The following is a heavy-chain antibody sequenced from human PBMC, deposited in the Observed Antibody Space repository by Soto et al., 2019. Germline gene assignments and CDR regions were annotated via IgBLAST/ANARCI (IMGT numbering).Heavy chain of an antibody. V-gene: IGHV4-30-2*01. CDR3: ARGRGIMGQGYYLEY. CDR2: IYYSGTT. CDR1: GDSISNGGYS. J-gene: IGHJ4*02. Sequence: QLQLQESGSGLVKPSQTLSLTCVVSGDSISNGGYSWSWIRQPPGKGLEWIGYIYYSGTTYYNPSLKSRVTISVDRSKNQFSLKLSSVTAADTAVYYCARGRGIMGQGYYLEYWGQGTLVTVSS. D-gene: IGHD3-16*01.